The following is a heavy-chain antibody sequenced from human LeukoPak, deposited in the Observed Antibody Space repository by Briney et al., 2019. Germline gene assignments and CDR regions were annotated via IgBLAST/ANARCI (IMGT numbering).Heavy chain of an antibody. D-gene: IGHD2-2*02. J-gene: IGHJ5*02. CDR1: GGSFSGYY. CDR3: ARVYCSSTSCYRSYNWFDP. V-gene: IGHV4-59*01. Sequence: SETLSLTCAVYGGSFSGYYWSWIRQPPGKGLEWIGYIYYSGSTNYSPSLKSRVTISVDTSKNQFSLKLSSVTAADTAVYYCARVYCSSTSCYRSYNWFDPWGQGTLVTVSS. CDR2: IYYSGST.